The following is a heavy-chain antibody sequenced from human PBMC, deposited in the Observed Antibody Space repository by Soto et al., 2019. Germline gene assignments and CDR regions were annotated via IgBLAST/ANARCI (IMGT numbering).Heavy chain of an antibody. V-gene: IGHV4-31*03. J-gene: IGHJ3*02. Sequence: PSETLSLTCSVSGGSITSGGYYWSWIRQHPVEGLEWIGYIYYSGSTYYNPSLRSRVTILLDTSKNQFSLDLFSVTAADTAVYYCARDLWYYDSSGLGSFNIWGPGTMVTVS. CDR2: IYYSGST. CDR3: ARDLWYYDSSGLGSFNI. CDR1: GGSITSGGYY. D-gene: IGHD3-22*01.